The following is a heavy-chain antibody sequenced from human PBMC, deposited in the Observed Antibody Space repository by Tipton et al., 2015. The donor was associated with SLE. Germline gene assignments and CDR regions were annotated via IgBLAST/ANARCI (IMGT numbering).Heavy chain of an antibody. J-gene: IGHJ2*01. CDR2: ISHNGGT. CDR3: ARDRSAYYPYWYFDL. CDR1: GDSLSDSY. Sequence: LRLSCTVSGDSLSDSYWSWIRQPPGERLEWLGYISHNGGTAYNPSLKSRVTISVDTSKKQFSLKLSSVTAADTAVYYCARDRSAYYPYWYFDLWGRGTLVTVSS. D-gene: IGHD3-3*01. V-gene: IGHV4-59*12.